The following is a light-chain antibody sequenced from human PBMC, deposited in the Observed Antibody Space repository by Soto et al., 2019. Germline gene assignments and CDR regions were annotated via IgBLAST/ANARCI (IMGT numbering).Light chain of an antibody. CDR3: QQYHTWPPLT. CDR2: GAF. CDR1: QSVSSK. V-gene: IGKV3-15*01. J-gene: IGKJ4*01. Sequence: EIVMTQSPPTLSVSPGESATLSCWASQSVSSKLAWYQQRPGQAPRLLIYGAFTRATGVPARFSGSGSGTEFTLTITSPQSEDFAVYYCQQYHTWPPLTFGGGTKVEIK.